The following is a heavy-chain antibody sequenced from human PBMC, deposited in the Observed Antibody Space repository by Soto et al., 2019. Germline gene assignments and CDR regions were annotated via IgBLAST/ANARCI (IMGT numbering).Heavy chain of an antibody. CDR3: ARVSAIFGVGTLYGMDV. J-gene: IGHJ6*02. V-gene: IGHV3-33*01. CDR2: IWYDGSNK. CDR1: GFTFSSYG. D-gene: IGHD3-3*01. Sequence: GGSLRLSCAASGFTFSSYGMHWVRQAPGKGLEWVAVIWYDGSNKYYADSMKGRFTISRDNSKNTLYLQMNSLRAEDTAVYYCARVSAIFGVGTLYGMDVWGQGTTVTVSS.